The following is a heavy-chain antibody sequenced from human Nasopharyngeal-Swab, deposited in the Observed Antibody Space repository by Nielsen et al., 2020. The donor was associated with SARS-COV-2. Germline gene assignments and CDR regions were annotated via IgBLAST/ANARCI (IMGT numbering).Heavy chain of an antibody. V-gene: IGHV1-46*01. Sequence: ASVKVSCKASGYSFTSYYMHWVRRAPGQGLEWLGIINPSGGSKGNAQKFQGRVTVTRDTSTSTVYMELSSLRSEDTAVYYCARDVGGDSSGYSVAYRGEPLDYWGQGTLVTVSS. CDR1: GYSFTSYY. D-gene: IGHD3-22*01. CDR3: ARDVGGDSSGYSVAYRGEPLDY. J-gene: IGHJ4*02. CDR2: INPSGGSK.